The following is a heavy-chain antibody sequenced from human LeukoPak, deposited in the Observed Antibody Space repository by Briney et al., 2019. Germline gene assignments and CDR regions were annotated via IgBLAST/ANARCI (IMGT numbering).Heavy chain of an antibody. CDR2: ISSSSSYI. CDR3: ARDITVTPDY. Sequence: AGGSLRLSCAASGFTFSSCSMNWVRQAPGKGLEWVSSISSSSSYIYYADSVKGRFTISRDNAKNSLYLQMNSLRAEDTAVYYCARDITVTPDYWGQGTLVTVSS. D-gene: IGHD4-17*01. J-gene: IGHJ4*02. CDR1: GFTFSSCS. V-gene: IGHV3-21*01.